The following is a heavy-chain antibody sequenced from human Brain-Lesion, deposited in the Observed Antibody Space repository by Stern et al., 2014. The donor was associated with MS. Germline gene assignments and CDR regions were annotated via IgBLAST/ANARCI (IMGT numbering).Heavy chain of an antibody. D-gene: IGHD6-13*01. CDR1: GGSISSSNW. CDR3: ARFPASRPHVFDS. CDR2: SDHSGST. J-gene: IGHJ4*02. V-gene: IGHV4-4*02. Sequence: QLQLQESGPGLVKPSGTLSLTCAVSGGSISSSNWWSWVRQSPGKGLEWIGESDHSGSTIYNPSLKSRVTVSVDKSKKRFSLNLGSVPAADTAVYFCARFPASRPHVFDSWGQGTLVTVSS.